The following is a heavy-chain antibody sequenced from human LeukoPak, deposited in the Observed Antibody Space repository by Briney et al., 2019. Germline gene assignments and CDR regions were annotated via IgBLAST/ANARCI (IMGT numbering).Heavy chain of an antibody. CDR3: ARGPNKSDGGNSGSAWFDP. CDR1: GWTFTTYD. CDR2: MNSNSGNT. J-gene: IGHJ5*02. D-gene: IGHD4-23*01. Sequence: GGSVKVSCKASGWTFTTYDINWVRQAAGQGLEWMGWMNSNSGNTGYAQKFQGRVTMTRNTSISTAYMELSSLRSEDTAVYYCARGPNKSDGGNSGSAWFDPWGQGTLVTVSS. V-gene: IGHV1-8*01.